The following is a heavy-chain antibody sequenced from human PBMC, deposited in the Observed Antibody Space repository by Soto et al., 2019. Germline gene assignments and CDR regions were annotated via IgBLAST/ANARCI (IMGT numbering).Heavy chain of an antibody. CDR1: GYTFSNHA. CDR2: MGPSGTTT. D-gene: IGHD3-3*01. V-gene: IGHV3-23*01. CDR3: TKGSFLRGEEIY. Sequence: EVQLLESGGGLVQPGGSLILSCAASGYTFSNHAMSWFRQAPGKGLEWVSAMGPSGTTTYYADSVEGRFTISRDTSRKTLYLQMNSLRAEDTALYYCTKGSFLRGEEIYWGQGALVTVSS. J-gene: IGHJ4*02.